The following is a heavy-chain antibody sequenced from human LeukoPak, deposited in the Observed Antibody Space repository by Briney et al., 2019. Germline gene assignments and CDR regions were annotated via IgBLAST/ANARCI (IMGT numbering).Heavy chain of an antibody. D-gene: IGHD3-10*01. CDR3: ARDPSRWFGELRNWFDP. CDR1: GFTFSSYG. Sequence: GGSLRLSCAASGFTFSSYGMHWVRQAPGKGLEGVAVIWYDGSNKYYADSVKGRFTISRDNSKNTLYLQMNSLRAEDTAVYYCARDPSRWFGELRNWFDPWGQGTLVTVSS. V-gene: IGHV3-33*01. CDR2: IWYDGSNK. J-gene: IGHJ5*02.